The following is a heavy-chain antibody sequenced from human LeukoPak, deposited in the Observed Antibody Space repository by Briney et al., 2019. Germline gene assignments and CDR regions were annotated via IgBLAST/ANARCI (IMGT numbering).Heavy chain of an antibody. J-gene: IGHJ4*02. CDR3: AKGGSYYYYFDY. CDR2: ISWNSGSI. CDR1: GFTFDDYA. V-gene: IGHV3-9*01. Sequence: GRSLRLSCAASGFTFDDYAMHWVRQAPGKGLEWVSGISWNSGSIGYADSVKGRFTISRDNAKNSLYLQMNSLRAEDTALYYCAKGGSYYYYFDYWGQGTLVTVSS. D-gene: IGHD1-26*01.